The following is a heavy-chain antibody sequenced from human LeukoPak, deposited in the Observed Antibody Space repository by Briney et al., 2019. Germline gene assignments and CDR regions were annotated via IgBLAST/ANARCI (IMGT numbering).Heavy chain of an antibody. CDR1: GGSISSGGYS. CDR2: INHSGST. CDR3: ARTPLRWWSEDAFDI. Sequence: SETLSLTCAVSGGSISSGGYSWSWIRQPPGKGLEWIGEINHSGSTNYNPSLKSRVTISVDTSKNQFSLKLSSVTAADTAVYYCARTPLRWWSEDAFDIWGQGTMVTVSS. V-gene: IGHV4-34*01. J-gene: IGHJ3*02. D-gene: IGHD4-23*01.